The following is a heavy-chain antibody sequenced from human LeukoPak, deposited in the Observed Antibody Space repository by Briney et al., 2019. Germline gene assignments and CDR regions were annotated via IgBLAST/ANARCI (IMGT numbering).Heavy chain of an antibody. CDR2: ISYDGSNK. D-gene: IGHD3-22*01. Sequence: GGSLRLSCVASGFTFTSYWMHWVRQAPGKGLEWVAVISYDGSNKYYADSVKGRFTISRDNSKNTLYLQMNSLRAEDTAVYYCARGADSSGDHLDYWGQGTLVTVSS. J-gene: IGHJ4*02. V-gene: IGHV3-30-3*01. CDR1: GFTFTSYW. CDR3: ARGADSSGDHLDY.